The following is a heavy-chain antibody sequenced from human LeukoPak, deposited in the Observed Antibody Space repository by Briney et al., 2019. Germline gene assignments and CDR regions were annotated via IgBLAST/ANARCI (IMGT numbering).Heavy chain of an antibody. J-gene: IGHJ5*02. D-gene: IGHD3-10*01. CDR1: GDSVSSGSYF. CDR2: IYHSGST. V-gene: IGHV4-30-2*01. Sequence: SETLSLTCIVSGDSVSSGSYFWSWIRQPPGKGLEWIGYIYHSGSTYYNPSLKSRVTISIDMSKNQFSLKLSSVTAADTAVYYCARESSGSSARFDPWGQGILVTVSS. CDR3: ARESSGSSARFDP.